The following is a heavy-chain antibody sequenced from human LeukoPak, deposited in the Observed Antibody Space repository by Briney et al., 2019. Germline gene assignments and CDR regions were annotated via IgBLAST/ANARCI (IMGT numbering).Heavy chain of an antibody. Sequence: ASVKVSCKASGYTFTNYAINWVRQAPGQGLEWMGWIHPSTGNPTYAQGFTGRFVFSLDTSVSTSYLQISSLKAEDTAVYYCARDRPLAAAGSFDYWGQGTLVTVSS. D-gene: IGHD6-13*01. CDR1: GYTFTNYA. J-gene: IGHJ4*02. V-gene: IGHV7-4-1*02. CDR3: ARDRPLAAAGSFDY. CDR2: IHPSTGNP.